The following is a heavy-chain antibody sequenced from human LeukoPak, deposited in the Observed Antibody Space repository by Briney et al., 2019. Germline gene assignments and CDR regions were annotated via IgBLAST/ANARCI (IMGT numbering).Heavy chain of an antibody. CDR3: AKGIVVVITTGYFDY. V-gene: IGHV3-23*01. D-gene: IGHD3-22*01. CDR2: ISGSGGST. CDR1: GFTFSSYA. J-gene: IGHJ4*02. Sequence: PGGSLRLSCAASGFTFSSYAMSWVRQAPGKGLEWVSAISGSGGSTYYADSVKGRFTISRDNSKNTLYLQMNSLRAEDTAVYYCAKGIVVVITTGYFDYWGQGTLVTVSS.